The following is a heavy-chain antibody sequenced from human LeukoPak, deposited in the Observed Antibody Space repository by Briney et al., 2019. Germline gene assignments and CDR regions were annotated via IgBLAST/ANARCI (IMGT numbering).Heavy chain of an antibody. J-gene: IGHJ3*02. CDR3: ARWARAAFDI. CDR1: GGSISSSSYY. Sequence: SETLSLTCSVSGGSISSSSYYWSWIRQPPGKGLEWIGYIYYSGSTNYNPSLKSRLTISVDTSKNQFSLKLSSLTAADTAVYYCARWARAAFDIWGQGTVVTVSS. CDR2: IYYSGST. V-gene: IGHV4-61*01.